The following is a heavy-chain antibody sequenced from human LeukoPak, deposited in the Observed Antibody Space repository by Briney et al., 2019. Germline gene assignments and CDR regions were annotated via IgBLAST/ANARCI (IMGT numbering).Heavy chain of an antibody. CDR2: IYYSGST. V-gene: IGHV4-31*03. CDR1: GGSISSGGYY. CDR3: ARDKGYYYDSSGSPV. D-gene: IGHD3-22*01. J-gene: IGHJ4*02. Sequence: SETLSLTYTVSGGSISSGGYYWSWIRQHPGKGLEWIGYIYYSGSTYYNPSLKSRVTISVDTSKNQFSLKLSSVTAADTAVYYCARDKGYYYDSSGSPVWGQGTLVTVSS.